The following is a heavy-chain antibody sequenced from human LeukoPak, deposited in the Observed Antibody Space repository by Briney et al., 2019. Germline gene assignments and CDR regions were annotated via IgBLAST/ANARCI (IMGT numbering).Heavy chain of an antibody. D-gene: IGHD5-18*01. Sequence: SETLSLTCTVSGGSISSSSYYWGWIRQPPGKGLEWIGSIYYSGSTYYNPSLKSRVTISVDTSKNQFSLKLSSVTAADTAVYYCARLRGYSYGYPLYFDYWGQGTLVTVSS. CDR1: GGSISSSSYY. CDR3: ARLRGYSYGYPLYFDY. CDR2: IYYSGST. V-gene: IGHV4-39*07. J-gene: IGHJ4*02.